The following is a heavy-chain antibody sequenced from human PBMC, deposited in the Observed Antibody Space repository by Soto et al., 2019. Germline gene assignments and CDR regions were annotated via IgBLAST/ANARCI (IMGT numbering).Heavy chain of an antibody. J-gene: IGHJ3*02. CDR3: ARGYSSSWGI. CDR1: GGSFSGYY. V-gene: IGHV4-34*01. Sequence: QVQLQQWGAGLLKPSETLSLTCAVYGGSFSGYYWSWIRQPPGKGLEWIGEINHSGSTNYNPSLKSRVTISVDTSKNQVSLNLSSVTAADTAVYYCARGYSSSWGIWGQGTMVTVSS. D-gene: IGHD6-13*01. CDR2: INHSGST.